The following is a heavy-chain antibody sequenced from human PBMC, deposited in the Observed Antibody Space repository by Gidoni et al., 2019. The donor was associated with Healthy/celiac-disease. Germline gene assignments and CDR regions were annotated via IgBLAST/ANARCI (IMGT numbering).Heavy chain of an antibody. J-gene: IGHJ3*02. CDR3: ANGRGVVVGTDAFDI. CDR1: GFTFSSYA. D-gene: IGHD3-22*01. V-gene: IGHV3-23*01. Sequence: EVQLLESGGGLVQPGGSLSLSCAASGFTFSSYAMSWVRQAPGKGLEWVSAISGSGGSTYYADSVKGRFTISRDNSKNTLYLQMNSLRAEDTAVYYCANGRGVVVGTDAFDIWGQGTMVTVSS. CDR2: ISGSGGST.